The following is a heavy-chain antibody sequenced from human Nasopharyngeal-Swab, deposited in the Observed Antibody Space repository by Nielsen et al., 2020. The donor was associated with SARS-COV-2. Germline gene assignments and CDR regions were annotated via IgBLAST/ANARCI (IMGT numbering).Heavy chain of an antibody. V-gene: IGHV1-46*01. CDR3: ARVLPFRVTGTSGMDV. CDR2: SNPTDGST. J-gene: IGHJ6*02. D-gene: IGHD1-7*01. Sequence: WVRQAPGRGLEWMGISNPTDGSTSYAQKFEGRVTMTRVRSTSTVYMELNSLRSEDTAVYYCARVLPFRVTGTSGMDVWGQGTTVTVSS.